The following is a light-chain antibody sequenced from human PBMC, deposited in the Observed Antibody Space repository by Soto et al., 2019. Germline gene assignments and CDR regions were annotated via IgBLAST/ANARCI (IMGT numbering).Light chain of an antibody. V-gene: IGKV3-20*01. CDR2: GAS. J-gene: IGKJ2*01. Sequence: EIVLTQSPGTLSLSPGERATLSCRASQSVSSSYLAWYQQKPGQAPRLLIYGASSRATGIPDRFSGSGSGKDFTSHISRLDSEDFAVYYCQQYGSSPYTFGQGTKLEIK. CDR3: QQYGSSPYT. CDR1: QSVSSSY.